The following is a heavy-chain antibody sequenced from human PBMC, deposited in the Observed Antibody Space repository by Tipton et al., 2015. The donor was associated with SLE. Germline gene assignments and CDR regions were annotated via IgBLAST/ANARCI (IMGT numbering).Heavy chain of an antibody. V-gene: IGHV3-7*03. J-gene: IGHJ6*02. CDR2: IKQDGSEK. CDR1: GGSFSGYY. Sequence: LSLTCAVYGGSFSGYYWSWVRQAPGKGLEWVANIKQDGSEKYYVDSVKGRFTISRDNAKNSLYLQMNSLRSEDTALYYCAKDIFDQVFQYQDYLYHGVDVWGQGTTVTVSS. D-gene: IGHD3-9*01. CDR3: AKDIFDQVFQYQDYLYHGVDV.